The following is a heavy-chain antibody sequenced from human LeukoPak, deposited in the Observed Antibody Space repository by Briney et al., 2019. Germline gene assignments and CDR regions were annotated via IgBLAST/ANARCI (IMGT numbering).Heavy chain of an antibody. J-gene: IGHJ3*02. CDR1: GFTFSSYS. CDR2: ISSSSSTI. V-gene: IGHV3-48*01. D-gene: IGHD6-19*01. Sequence: PGGSLRLSCAASGFTFSSYSMNWVRRAPGKGLEWVSYISSSSSTIYYADSVKGRFTISRDNAKNSLYLQMNSLRAEDTAVYYCARADQWLLWAFDIWGQGTMVTVSS. CDR3: ARADQWLLWAFDI.